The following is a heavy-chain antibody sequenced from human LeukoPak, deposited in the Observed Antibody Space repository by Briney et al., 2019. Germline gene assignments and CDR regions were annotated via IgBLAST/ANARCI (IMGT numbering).Heavy chain of an antibody. D-gene: IGHD4-17*01. CDR2: FDPDDGAR. V-gene: IGHV1-24*01. Sequence: ASVKVSCKVSGYSLTALAIHWVRQAPGKGLEWMGRFDPDDGARIYSQRFQDRFLMTEDPCSDTAYMELSGLRSEDTAVYFWASDRTMTTVTAGQSWDDPWGQGTLVTVSS. CDR3: ASDRTMTTVTAGQSWDDP. CDR1: GYSLTALA. J-gene: IGHJ5*02.